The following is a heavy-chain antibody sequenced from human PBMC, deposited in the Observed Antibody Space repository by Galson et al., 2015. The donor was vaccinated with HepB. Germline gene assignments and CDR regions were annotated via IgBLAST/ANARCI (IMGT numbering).Heavy chain of an antibody. D-gene: IGHD6-13*01. CDR3: ARHPGRPIAAAILNWYFDL. J-gene: IGHJ2*01. CDR2: IYPGDSDT. V-gene: IGHV5-51*01. Sequence: QSGAEVKKPGESLKISCKGSGYSFTSYWIGWVRQMPGKGLEWMGIIYPGDSDTRYSPSFQGQVTISADKSISTAYLQWSSLKASDTAMYYCARHPGRPIAAAILNWYFDLWGRGTLVTVSS. CDR1: GYSFTSYW.